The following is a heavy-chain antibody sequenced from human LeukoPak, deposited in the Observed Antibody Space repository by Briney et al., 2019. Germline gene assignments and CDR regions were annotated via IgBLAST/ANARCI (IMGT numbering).Heavy chain of an antibody. V-gene: IGHV4-30-2*02. D-gene: IGHD6-13*01. CDR1: GGSISSGGYS. CDR3: ARWGPYSSSWRLGAFDI. J-gene: IGHJ3*02. Sequence: SETLSLTCAVSGGSISSGGYSWSWIRQPPGKGLEWIGCIYHSGGTYYNPSLKSRVTISVDRSKNQFSLKLSSVTAADTAVYYCARWGPYSSSWRLGAFDIWGQGTMVTVSS. CDR2: IYHSGGT.